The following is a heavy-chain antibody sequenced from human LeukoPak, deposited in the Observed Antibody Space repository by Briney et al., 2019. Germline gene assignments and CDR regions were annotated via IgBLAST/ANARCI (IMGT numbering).Heavy chain of an antibody. D-gene: IGHD1-26*01. Sequence: GSVKVSCKVSGYTLTELSMHWVRQAPGKGLEWMGGFDPEDGETIYAQKFQGRVTMTEDTSTDTAYMELSSLRSEDTAVYYCATSWRATSLPLDYWDQGTLVTVSS. J-gene: IGHJ4*02. V-gene: IGHV1-24*01. CDR1: GYTLTELS. CDR3: ATSWRATSLPLDY. CDR2: FDPEDGET.